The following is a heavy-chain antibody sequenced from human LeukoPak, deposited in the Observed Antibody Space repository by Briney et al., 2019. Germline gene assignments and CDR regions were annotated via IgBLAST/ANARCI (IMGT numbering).Heavy chain of an antibody. D-gene: IGHD2/OR15-2a*01. CDR1: GGSISSYY. J-gene: IGHJ6*03. CDR2: IYTSGST. V-gene: IGHV4-4*07. Sequence: PSETLSLTCTVSGGSISSYYWSWIRQPAGKGLEGIGRIYTSGSTNYNPSLKSRVTISVDKSKNQFSLKLSSVAAADTAVYYCAIRGGSSNSGHYYMDVWGKGTTVTVSS. CDR3: AIRGGSSNSGHYYMDV.